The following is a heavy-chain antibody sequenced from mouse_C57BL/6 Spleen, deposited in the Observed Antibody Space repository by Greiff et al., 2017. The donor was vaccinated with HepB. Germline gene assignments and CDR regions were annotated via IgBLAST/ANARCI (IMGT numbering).Heavy chain of an antibody. V-gene: IGHV5-15*01. CDR1: GFTFSDYG. D-gene: IGHD2-4*01. CDR2: ISNLAYSI. J-gene: IGHJ4*01. Sequence: DVHLVESGGGLVQPGGSLKLSCAASGFTFSDYGMAWVRQAPRKGPEWVAFISNLAYSIYYADTVTGRFTISRENAKNTLYLEMSSLRSEDTAMYYCARRGLRSYAMDYWGQGPSVTVSS. CDR3: ARRGLRSYAMDY.